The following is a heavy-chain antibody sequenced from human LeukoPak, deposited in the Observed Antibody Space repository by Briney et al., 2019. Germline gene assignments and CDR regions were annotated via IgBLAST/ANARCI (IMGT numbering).Heavy chain of an antibody. J-gene: IGHJ6*02. CDR3: AKDSSSTTRYHGMDV. V-gene: IGHV3-23*01. CDR2: IGGSGGGGGRT. CDR1: GFTFNNYA. Sequence: QPGGSLRLSCAASGFTFNNYAMSWIRQAPGKGLEWVSAIGGSGGGGGRTYYADSVKGRFTISRDNSKNTLYLQMNSLRAEDTALYYCAKDSSSTTRYHGMDVWGQGTTVTVSS. D-gene: IGHD6-6*01.